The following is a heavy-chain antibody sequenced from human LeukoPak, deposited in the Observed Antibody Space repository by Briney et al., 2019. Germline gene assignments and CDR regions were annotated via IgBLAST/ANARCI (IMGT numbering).Heavy chain of an antibody. V-gene: IGHV1-18*01. CDR3: ARTTPIELGAPFDY. D-gene: IGHD7-27*01. Sequence: ASVKVSCKASGYTFTSYGISWVRQAPGQGLEWMGWISPYNGNTNYAQNLQGRVTMTTDTSTSTAYMELRSLRSDDTAVYYCARTTPIELGAPFDYWGQGTLVTVSS. J-gene: IGHJ4*02. CDR1: GYTFTSYG. CDR2: ISPYNGNT.